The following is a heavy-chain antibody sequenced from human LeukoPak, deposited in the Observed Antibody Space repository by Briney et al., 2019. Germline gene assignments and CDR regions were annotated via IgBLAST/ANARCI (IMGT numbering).Heavy chain of an antibody. CDR3: ARDMYGYCSSTSCAAGWFDP. V-gene: IGHV4-61*02. J-gene: IGHJ5*02. CDR1: GGSISSGSYY. CDR2: IYTSGST. Sequence: PSQTLSLTCTVSGGSISSGSYYWSWIRQPAGKGLEWIGRIYTSGSTNYNPSLKSRVTMSVDTSKNQFSLKLSSVTAADTAVYYCARDMYGYCSSTSCAAGWFDPWGQGTLVTVSS. D-gene: IGHD2-2*01.